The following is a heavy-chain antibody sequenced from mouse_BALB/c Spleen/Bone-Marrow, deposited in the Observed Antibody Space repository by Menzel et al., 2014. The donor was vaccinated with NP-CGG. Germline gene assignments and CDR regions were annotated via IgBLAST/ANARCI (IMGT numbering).Heavy chain of an antibody. D-gene: IGHD1-1*02. Sequence: EVQLVESGGGLVQPGGSLKLSCAASGFDFSRYWMSWVRQAPGKGLEWIGEINPDSSTINYTPSLKDKFIISRDNAINALCVQTSKVRSEDGGVYYCARLGYCGGSDCWGEGTTLTVSS. V-gene: IGHV4-1*02. CDR2: INPDSSTI. CDR3: ARLGYCGGSDC. CDR1: GFDFSRYW. J-gene: IGHJ2*01.